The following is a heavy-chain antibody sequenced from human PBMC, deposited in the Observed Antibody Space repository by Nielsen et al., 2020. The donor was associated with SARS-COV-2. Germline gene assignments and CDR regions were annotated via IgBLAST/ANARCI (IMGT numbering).Heavy chain of an antibody. CDR2: ISYDGSNK. Sequence: GESLKISCAASGFTFSSYAMHWVRQAPGKGLEWVAVISYDGSNKYYADSVKGRFTISRDNSKNTLYLQMNSLRAEDTAVYYCAKGDEGMDVWGQGTTVTVSS. CDR1: GFTFSSYA. D-gene: IGHD2-21*01. V-gene: IGHV3-30-3*01. J-gene: IGHJ6*02. CDR3: AKGDEGMDV.